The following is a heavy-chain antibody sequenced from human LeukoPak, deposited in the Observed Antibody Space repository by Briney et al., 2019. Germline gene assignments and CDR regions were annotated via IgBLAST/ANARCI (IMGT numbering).Heavy chain of an antibody. V-gene: IGHV1-69*06. Sequence: SVKVSCKASGYTFTGYYMHWVRQAPGQGLEWMGGIIPIFGTANYAQKFQGRVTITADKSTSTAYMELSSLRSEDTAVYYCARAGNDAFDIWGQGTMVTVSS. CDR2: IIPIFGTA. J-gene: IGHJ3*02. CDR1: GYTFTGYY. D-gene: IGHD1-1*01. CDR3: ARAGNDAFDI.